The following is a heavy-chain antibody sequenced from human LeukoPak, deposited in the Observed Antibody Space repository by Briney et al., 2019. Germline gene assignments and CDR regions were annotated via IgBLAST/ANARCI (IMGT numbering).Heavy chain of an antibody. CDR1: GYSINSGYY. D-gene: IGHD3-3*01. CDR2: IYHSGST. J-gene: IGHJ5*02. V-gene: IGHV4-38-2*02. CDR3: ARERRDFWSGYYWGWFDP. Sequence: RASETLSLTCTVSGYSINSGYYWGWIRQPPVKGLEWIGSIYHSGSTYYNPSLKSRVTISVDTSKNQFSLKLSSVTAADTAVYYCARERRDFWSGYYWGWFDPWGQGTLVTVSS.